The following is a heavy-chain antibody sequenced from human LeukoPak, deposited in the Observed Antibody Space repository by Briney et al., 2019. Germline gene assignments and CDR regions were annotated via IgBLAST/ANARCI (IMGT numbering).Heavy chain of an antibody. D-gene: IGHD3-22*01. J-gene: IGHJ4*02. CDR3: AKVDILTYYYPTGN. Sequence: VGSLRLSCAASGLTFSSYAMSWVRQAPGKGLEWGSSISGSGGSTYYADSVKGRFTISRDNSKNTLYLQMNSLRAEDTAVYYCAKVDILTYYYPTGNWGQGTLVTVSS. CDR1: GLTFSSYA. V-gene: IGHV3-23*01. CDR2: ISGSGGST.